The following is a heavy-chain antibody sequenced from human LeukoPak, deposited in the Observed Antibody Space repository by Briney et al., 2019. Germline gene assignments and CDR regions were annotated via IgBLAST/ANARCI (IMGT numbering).Heavy chain of an antibody. CDR3: AKVNYDFWADWYFDL. CDR2: IYYSGSN. D-gene: IGHD3-3*01. V-gene: IGHV4-61*01. CDR1: GYSISSGYY. J-gene: IGHJ2*01. Sequence: SETLSLTCTVSGYSISSGYYWGWTRQPPGKGLEWIGYIYYSGSNNYNPSLKSRVTISVDTSKNQFSLKLSSVTAADTAVYYCAKVNYDFWADWYFDLWGRGTLVTVSS.